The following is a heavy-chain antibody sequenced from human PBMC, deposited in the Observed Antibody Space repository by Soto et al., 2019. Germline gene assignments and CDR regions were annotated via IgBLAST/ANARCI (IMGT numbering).Heavy chain of an antibody. Sequence: VQLQESGPGLVKPSGTLSLTCAVSGGSVSSDNSWTWVRQPSGKSLEWIGEVFHSGNSNSNPSLKSRVIMSVDKSKNLFSLRLNSVTAADTAVYYCARRQRFDFWSSYSYSNHGLDVWGQGTKVAVSS. D-gene: IGHD3-3*01. CDR1: GGSVSSDNS. V-gene: IGHV4-4*02. J-gene: IGHJ6*02. CDR2: VFHSGNS. CDR3: ARRQRFDFWSSYSYSNHGLDV.